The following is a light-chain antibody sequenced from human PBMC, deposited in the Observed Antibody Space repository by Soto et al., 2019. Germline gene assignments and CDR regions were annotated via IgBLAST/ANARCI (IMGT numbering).Light chain of an antibody. CDR3: GTLDSSLSAGM. J-gene: IGLJ3*02. CDR2: DNN. CDR1: SSNIGNNY. Sequence: QSVLTQPPSVSAAPGQKVTISCSGTSSNIGNNYVSWYQHLPGTAPKLLIYDNNERPSGIPDRFSGSKSGTSATLGITGLQTGDEADYYCGTLDSSLSAGMFGGGTKLTVL. V-gene: IGLV1-51*01.